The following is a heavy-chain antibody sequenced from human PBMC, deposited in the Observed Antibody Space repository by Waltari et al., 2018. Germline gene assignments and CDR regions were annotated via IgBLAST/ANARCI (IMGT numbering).Heavy chain of an antibody. Sequence: VQLVESGGGVVQPGRSLRLSCAASGFTFSSYGMHWVRQAPGKGLEWVANIKDDGSEKNYVDSVKGRFTISRDNAKNSLYLQMNSLRAEDTAVYYCARDPHYSNFDYWGQGTLVTVSS. J-gene: IGHJ4*02. CDR1: GFTFSSYG. CDR2: IKDDGSEK. V-gene: IGHV3-7*01. D-gene: IGHD4-4*01. CDR3: ARDPHYSNFDY.